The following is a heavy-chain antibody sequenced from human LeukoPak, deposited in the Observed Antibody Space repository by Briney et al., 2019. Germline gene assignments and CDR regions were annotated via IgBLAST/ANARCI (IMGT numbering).Heavy chain of an antibody. CDR1: GLSFSTYA. V-gene: IGHV3-23*01. Sequence: GGSLRLSCAASGLSFSTYAMSWVRQGPGKGLEWVSGITGSGGSTYYADSVKGRFTISRDNSKNTLYLQMNSLRAEDTAVYYCAKGVYYYDSSGLFDYWGQGTLVTASS. D-gene: IGHD3-22*01. J-gene: IGHJ4*02. CDR2: ITGSGGST. CDR3: AKGVYYYDSSGLFDY.